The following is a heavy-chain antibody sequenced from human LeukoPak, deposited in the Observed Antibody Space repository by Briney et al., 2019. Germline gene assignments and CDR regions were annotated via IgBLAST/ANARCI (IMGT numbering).Heavy chain of an antibody. J-gene: IGHJ4*02. Sequence: PSETLSLTCTFSGDSFGVFYWSWIRQPPGKGLEWIGRIYTSGSTNYNPSLKSRVTMSVDTSKNQFSLKLSSVTAADTAVYYCAREAFITMVRGVRRYYFDYWGQGTLVTVSS. CDR3: AREAFITMVRGVRRYYFDY. CDR1: GDSFGVFY. CDR2: IYTSGST. D-gene: IGHD3-10*01. V-gene: IGHV4-4*07.